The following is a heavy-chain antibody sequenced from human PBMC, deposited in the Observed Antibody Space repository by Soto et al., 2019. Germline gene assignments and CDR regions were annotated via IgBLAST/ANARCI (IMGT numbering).Heavy chain of an antibody. CDR3: ARGDISGWTYWYFDL. CDR2: ITGSGGIT. CDR1: GFTFSSYA. J-gene: IGHJ2*01. D-gene: IGHD6-19*01. V-gene: IGHV3-23*01. Sequence: EVQLLESGGDLVQPGGSLRLSCAASGFTFSSYAMSWVRQAPGKGLEWVSIITGSGGITYYADSVKGRFTISRDNFKNTLSLQMNSLRAEDTAVYYCARGDISGWTYWYFDLWGRGTLATVSS.